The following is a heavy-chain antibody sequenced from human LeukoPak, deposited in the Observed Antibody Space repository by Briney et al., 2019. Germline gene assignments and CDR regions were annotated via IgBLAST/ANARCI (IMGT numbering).Heavy chain of an antibody. D-gene: IGHD6-19*01. CDR2: IIPILGIA. J-gene: IGHJ4*02. CDR3: ARGLIAVAGTSYFDY. Sequence: ASVKVSCKASGGTFSSYAISWVRQAPGQGLEWMERIIPILGIANYAQKFQGRVTITADKSTSTAYMELSSLRSEDTAVYYRARGLIAVAGTSYFDYWGQGTLVTVSS. V-gene: IGHV1-69*04. CDR1: GGTFSSYA.